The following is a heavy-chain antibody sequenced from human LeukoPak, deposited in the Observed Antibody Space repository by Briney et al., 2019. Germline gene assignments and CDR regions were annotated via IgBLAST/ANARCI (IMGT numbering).Heavy chain of an antibody. D-gene: IGHD3/OR15-3a*01. CDR3: ARGTGKWDAFDI. CDR2: IYYSGST. CDR1: GGSIDSNS. V-gene: IGHV4-59*01. J-gene: IGHJ3*02. Sequence: SETLSLTCTVSGGSIDSNSWTWIRQPPGKGLEWVGYIYYSGSTNYNPSLKSRVTISADTSKNQFSLKLSSVTAADTAVYYCARGTGKWDAFDIWGQGTMVTVSS.